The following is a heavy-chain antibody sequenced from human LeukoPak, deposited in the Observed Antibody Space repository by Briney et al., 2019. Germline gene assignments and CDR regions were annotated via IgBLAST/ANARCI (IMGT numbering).Heavy chain of an antibody. CDR2: IDGDGSSP. CDR3: ARNVAFDY. V-gene: IGHV3-74*01. CDR1: GLILPNSW. Sequence: GGSLRLSCAAAGLILPNSWMHWVRQAPGKGLVWVSHIDGDGSSPGYGDSVKGRLTISRDNAKNTLFLQMNSLRDEDTAVYYCARNVAFDYWGQGTLVTVSS. D-gene: IGHD1-1*01. J-gene: IGHJ4*02.